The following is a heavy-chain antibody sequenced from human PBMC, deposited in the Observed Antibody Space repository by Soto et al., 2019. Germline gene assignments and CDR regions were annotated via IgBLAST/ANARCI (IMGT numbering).Heavy chain of an antibody. D-gene: IGHD1-7*01. Sequence: PGGSLRLSXAASGFTFSNYWMHWVRQAPGKGLVWVSRINSDGSSASYADSVKGRFTISRDNAQNTLYLQMNSLRAEDTAVYYCARDTLELLYYFDYWGQGTLVTVS. CDR1: GFTFSNYW. CDR2: INSDGSSA. V-gene: IGHV3-74*01. J-gene: IGHJ4*02. CDR3: ARDTLELLYYFDY.